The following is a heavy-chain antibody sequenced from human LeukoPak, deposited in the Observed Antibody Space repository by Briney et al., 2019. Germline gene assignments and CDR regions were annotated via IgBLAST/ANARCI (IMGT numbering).Heavy chain of an antibody. CDR3: AGGAISVNTDIDGAFDI. Sequence: SETLSLTCTVSGGCISSYYWSWIRQPAGKGLEWIGRIYTSGSTNYNPSLKSRVTISVDTSKNQFSLKLSSVTAADTAVYYCAGGAISVNTDIDGAFDIWGQGTMVTVSS. J-gene: IGHJ3*02. D-gene: IGHD3-9*01. CDR2: IYTSGST. CDR1: GGCISSYY. V-gene: IGHV4-4*07.